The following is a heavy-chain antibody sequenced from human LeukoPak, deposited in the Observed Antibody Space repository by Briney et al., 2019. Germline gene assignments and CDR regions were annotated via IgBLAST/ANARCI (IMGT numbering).Heavy chain of an antibody. CDR1: GGSISSSSYY. J-gene: IGHJ4*02. CDR3: ASGSGSYYQPFDY. Sequence: PSETLSLTCTVPGGSISSSSYYWGWIRQPPGKGLEWIGSIYYSGSTYYNPSLKSRVTIAVDTSKNQFSLKLSSVTAADTAVYYCASGSGSYYQPFDYWGQGTLVTVSS. CDR2: IYYSGST. D-gene: IGHD3-10*01. V-gene: IGHV4-39*01.